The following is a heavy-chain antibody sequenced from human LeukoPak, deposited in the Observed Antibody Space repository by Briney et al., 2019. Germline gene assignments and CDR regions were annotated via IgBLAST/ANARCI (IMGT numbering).Heavy chain of an antibody. V-gene: IGHV4-30-2*02. J-gene: IGHJ4*02. CDR3: AWGYRSWTFDY. Sequence: TPSETLSLTCAVSGGSISSGGYSWSWIRQPPGKGLEWIGYIYHSGSTYYNPSLKSRVTISVDTSKNQFSLKLSSVTAADTAVYYCAWGYRSWTFDYWGQGTLVTVSS. D-gene: IGHD5-12*01. CDR1: GGSISSGGYS. CDR2: IYHSGST.